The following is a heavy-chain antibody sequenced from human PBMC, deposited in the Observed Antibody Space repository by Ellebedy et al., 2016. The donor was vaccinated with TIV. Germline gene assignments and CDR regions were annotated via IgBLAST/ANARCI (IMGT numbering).Heavy chain of an antibody. CDR1: GGTFSSYA. CDR3: ARAFDILTSNNWFDP. J-gene: IGHJ5*02. Sequence: SVKVSXXASGGTFSSYAISWVRQAPGQGLEWMGGIIPIFGIANYAQKFQGRVMITADKSTSTAYMELSSLRSDDTAVYYCARAFDILTSNNWFDPWGQGTLVTVSS. CDR2: IIPIFGIA. V-gene: IGHV1-69*10. D-gene: IGHD3-9*01.